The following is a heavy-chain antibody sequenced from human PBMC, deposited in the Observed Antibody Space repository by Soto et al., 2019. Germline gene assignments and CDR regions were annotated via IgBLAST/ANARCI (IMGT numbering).Heavy chain of an antibody. CDR1: GGSLSQNNW. V-gene: IGHV4-4*02. CDR3: AKGNEDLDV. CDR2: IYHTGRT. D-gene: IGHD1-1*01. J-gene: IGHJ6*02. Sequence: QLQESGPGLVRPSGTLSLTCVVSGGSLSQNNWWRWVLQSPGKNLEWIGEIYHTGRTSYNLSLQGRVTMSVDKPNNQFSLRLISVIAADTAVYYCAKGNEDLDVWGQGIAVIVSS.